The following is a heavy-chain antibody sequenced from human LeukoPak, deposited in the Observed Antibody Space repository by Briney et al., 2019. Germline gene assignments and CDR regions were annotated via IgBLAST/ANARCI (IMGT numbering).Heavy chain of an antibody. J-gene: IGHJ5*02. D-gene: IGHD3-10*01. CDR2: ISSSSSYI. V-gene: IGHV3-21*01. CDR3: ARDLRGVTTPVGNWFDP. Sequence: SISSSSSYIYYADSVKGRFTISRDNAKNSLYLQMNSLRAEDTAVYYCARDLRGVTTPVGNWFDPWGQGTLVTVSS.